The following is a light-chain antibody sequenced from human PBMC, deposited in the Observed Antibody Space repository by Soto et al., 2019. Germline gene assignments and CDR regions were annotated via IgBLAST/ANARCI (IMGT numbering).Light chain of an antibody. J-gene: IGKJ2*01. CDR2: GAS. V-gene: IGKV3-15*01. CDR3: QQYNNWPPFT. CDR1: QSVSSN. Sequence: EIVMTQSPATLSVSPGERATLSCRASQSVSSNFAWYQQKTGQAPRLLIYGASTRATGVPARFSGSRSGTEFTLTISSLQSEDFAVDYCQQYNNWPPFTFGQGTKLEIK.